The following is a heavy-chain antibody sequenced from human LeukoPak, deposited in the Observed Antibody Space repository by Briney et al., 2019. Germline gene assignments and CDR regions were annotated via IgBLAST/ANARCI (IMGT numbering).Heavy chain of an antibody. J-gene: IGHJ4*02. Sequence: ASVKVSCKASGYTFTSCYMHWVRQAPGQGLEWMGIINPTGGSTSYAQKFQGRVTMTRDTSTSTVYMELSSLTSEDTAVYYCARDPLWSELIWGQGTLVTVSS. CDR2: INPTGGST. CDR1: GYTFTSCY. V-gene: IGHV1-46*01. D-gene: IGHD4/OR15-4a*01. CDR3: ARDPLWSELI.